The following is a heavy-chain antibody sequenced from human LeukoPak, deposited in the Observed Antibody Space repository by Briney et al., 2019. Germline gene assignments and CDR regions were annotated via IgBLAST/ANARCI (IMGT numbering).Heavy chain of an antibody. CDR1: GGSFSGYY. CDR2: INHSGST. J-gene: IGHJ4*02. V-gene: IGHV4-34*01. Sequence: SETLSLTCAVYGGSFSGYYWSWIRQPPGKGLEWIGEINHSGSTNYSPSLKSRVTISVDTSKNQFSLKLSSVTAADTAVYYCARSLAFGVVIIPYFDYWGQGTLVTVSS. CDR3: ARSLAFGVVIIPYFDY. D-gene: IGHD3-3*01.